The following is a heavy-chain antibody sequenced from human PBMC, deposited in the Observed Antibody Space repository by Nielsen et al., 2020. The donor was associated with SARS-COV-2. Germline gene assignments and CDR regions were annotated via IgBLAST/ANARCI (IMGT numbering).Heavy chain of an antibody. D-gene: IGHD3-9*01. CDR2: IYYTGTT. J-gene: IGHJ4*02. CDR1: GGSISSGSHY. Sequence: GSLRLSCIVSGGSISSGSHYWSWIRQSPGKGLEWLGYIYYTGTTNYNPSLKSRVTISVDRPMNRFSLTLSSVTAADTAVYYCARSLLTGRPFWLDSWGQGSLVTVSS. CDR3: ARSLLTGRPFWLDS. V-gene: IGHV4-61*03.